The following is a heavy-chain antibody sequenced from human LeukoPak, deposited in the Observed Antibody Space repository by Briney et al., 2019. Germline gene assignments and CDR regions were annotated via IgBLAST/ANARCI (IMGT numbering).Heavy chain of an antibody. V-gene: IGHV4-4*07. Sequence: PSETLSLTCTVSGGSISSYQWSWIRQPAGKGLEWIGRIFASGSTNYNPSLKSRVTMSVDTSKNQFSLKLISATAADTAVYYCARDGSSWPFFDSWGQGTLVTVSS. CDR2: IFASGST. J-gene: IGHJ4*02. CDR3: ARDGSSWPFFDS. CDR1: GGSISSYQ. D-gene: IGHD6-13*01.